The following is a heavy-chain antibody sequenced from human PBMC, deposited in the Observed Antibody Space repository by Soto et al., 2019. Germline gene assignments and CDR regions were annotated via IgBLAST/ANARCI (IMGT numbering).Heavy chain of an antibody. Sequence: GGSLRLSCAASGFTFSSYSMNWVRQAPGKGLEWVSSISSSSSYIYYADSVKGRFTISRDNAKNSLYLQMNSLRAEDTAVYYCAREGGERFLEWFEFDYWGQGTLVTVSS. J-gene: IGHJ4*02. V-gene: IGHV3-21*01. D-gene: IGHD3-3*01. CDR2: ISSSSSYI. CDR3: AREGGERFLEWFEFDY. CDR1: GFTFSSYS.